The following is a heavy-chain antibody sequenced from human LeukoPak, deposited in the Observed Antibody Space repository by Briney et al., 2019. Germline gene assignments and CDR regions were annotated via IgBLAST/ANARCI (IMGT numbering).Heavy chain of an antibody. J-gene: IGHJ4*02. CDR3: ARQEYYFDY. D-gene: IGHD3-10*01. V-gene: IGHV4-39*01. CDR2: IYYSGST. CDR1: GGSISSSSCY. Sequence: SETLSLTCTVSGGSISSSSCYWGWIRQPPGKGLEWIGSIYYSGSTYYNPSLKSRVTISVDTFKNQFSLKLGSVTAADTAVYYCARQEYYFDYWGQGTLVTVSS.